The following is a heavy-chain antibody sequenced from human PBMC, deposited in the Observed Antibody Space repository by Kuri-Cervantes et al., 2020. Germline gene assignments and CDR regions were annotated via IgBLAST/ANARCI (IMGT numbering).Heavy chain of an antibody. V-gene: IGHV3-49*03. Sequence: GGSLRLSCEASGFTFSNAWMSWFRQAPGKGLEWVGFIRSKAYGGKTEYAVSVKGRFTISRDDSKSIAYLQMNSLKTEDTAVYYCTRDEGSGNYYNDPAPYYYYGMDVWGQGTMVTVSS. CDR1: GFTFSNAW. CDR2: IRSKAYGGKT. D-gene: IGHD3-10*01. J-gene: IGHJ6*02. CDR3: TRDEGSGNYYNDPAPYYYYGMDV.